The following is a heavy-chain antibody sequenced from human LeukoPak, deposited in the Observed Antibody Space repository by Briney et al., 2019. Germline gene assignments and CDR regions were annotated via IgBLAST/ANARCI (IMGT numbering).Heavy chain of an antibody. D-gene: IGHD4/OR15-4a*01. CDR1: GFTFSGYS. J-gene: IGHJ4*02. CDR3: AKESGALGAPLYDY. V-gene: IGHV3-21*04. CDR2: ISSSSSYI. Sequence: GGSLRLSCAASGFTFSGYSMNWVRQAPGKGLEWVSSISSSSSYIYYADSVKGRFTISRDNSKNMLYLQMSSLRAEDTAVYYCAKESGALGAPLYDYWGQGILVTGSS.